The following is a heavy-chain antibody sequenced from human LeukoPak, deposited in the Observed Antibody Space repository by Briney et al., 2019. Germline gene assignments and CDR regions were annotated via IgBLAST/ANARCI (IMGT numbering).Heavy chain of an antibody. V-gene: IGHV3-23*01. CDR3: AKSFSSWYIGGDY. CDR1: GFTFSSYA. J-gene: IGHJ4*02. Sequence: PGGSLGLSCAASGFTFSSYAMSWVCQAPGKGLEWVSAISGSGGSTYYADSVKGRFTISRDNSKNTLYLQMNSLRAEDTAVYYCAKSFSSWYIGGDYWGQGTLVTVSS. CDR2: ISGSGGST. D-gene: IGHD6-13*01.